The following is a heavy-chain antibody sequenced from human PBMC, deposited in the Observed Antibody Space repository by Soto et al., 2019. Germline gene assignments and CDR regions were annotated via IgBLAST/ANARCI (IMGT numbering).Heavy chain of an antibody. D-gene: IGHD6-6*01. J-gene: IGHJ6*03. Sequence: ASVKVSCKASGYTFTSYDINWVRQATGQGLEWMGWMNPNSGNTGYAQKFQGRVTMTRNTSISTAYMELSSLRSEDTAVYYCARGIAARPNYYYYYMDVWGKGTTVTVSS. CDR1: GYTFTSYD. CDR2: MNPNSGNT. CDR3: ARGIAARPNYYYYYMDV. V-gene: IGHV1-8*01.